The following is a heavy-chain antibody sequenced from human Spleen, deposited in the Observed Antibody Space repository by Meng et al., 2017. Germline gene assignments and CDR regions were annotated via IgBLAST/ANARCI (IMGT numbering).Heavy chain of an antibody. D-gene: IGHD1-26*01. CDR3: ARDSYSGSWVD. V-gene: IGHV3-30*04. J-gene: IGHJ4*02. Sequence: GESLKISCAASGFTFSSYAMHWVRQAPGKGLEWVAVISYDGSNKYYADSVKGRFTISRDNSKNTLYLQMNSLRAEDTAVYYCARDSYSGSWVDWGQGTLVTVS. CDR2: ISYDGSNK. CDR1: GFTFSSYA.